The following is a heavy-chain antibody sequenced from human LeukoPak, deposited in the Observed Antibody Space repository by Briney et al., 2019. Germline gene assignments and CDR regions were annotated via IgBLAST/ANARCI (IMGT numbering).Heavy chain of an antibody. CDR3: ARGTPSSSGDWFDP. CDR2: IYYSGST. J-gene: IGHJ5*02. D-gene: IGHD6-13*01. V-gene: IGHV4-39*07. CDR1: SGSISSNSYY. Sequence: SETLSLTCTVSSGSISSNSYYWGWIRQPPGKGLEWIGSIYYSGSTYYNPSLKSRVTISVDTSKNQFSLKLSSVTAADTAVYYCARGTPSSSGDWFDPWGQGTLVTVSS.